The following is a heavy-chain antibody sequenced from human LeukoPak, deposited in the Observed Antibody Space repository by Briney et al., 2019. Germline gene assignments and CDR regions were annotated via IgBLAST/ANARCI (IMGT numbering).Heavy chain of an antibody. D-gene: IGHD3-3*01. CDR2: IRYDGGNK. Sequence: GGSLRPSCAASGFTFSSYGMHWVRQAPGKGLEWVAFIRYDGGNKYYADSVKGRFTISRDNSKNTLYLQMNSLRAEDTAVYYCAKSPYDFWSGYYNHFDYWGQGTLVTVSS. CDR1: GFTFSSYG. CDR3: AKSPYDFWSGYYNHFDY. J-gene: IGHJ4*02. V-gene: IGHV3-30*02.